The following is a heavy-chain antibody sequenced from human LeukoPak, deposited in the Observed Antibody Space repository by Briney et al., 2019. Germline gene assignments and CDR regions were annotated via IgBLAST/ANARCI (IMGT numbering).Heavy chain of an antibody. CDR3: ARDLSTSSEDWWDY. J-gene: IGHJ4*02. CDR2: ISSSGSSI. Sequence: PGGSLRLSCAASGFTSSDFYMSWIRQAPGKGLEWISYISSSGSSIYYADSVRGRSTISRDNAKNSLYLQMNTLRAEDTAVYYCARDLSTSSEDWWDYWGQGTLVTVSS. V-gene: IGHV3-11*01. CDR1: GFTSSDFY. D-gene: IGHD6-13*01.